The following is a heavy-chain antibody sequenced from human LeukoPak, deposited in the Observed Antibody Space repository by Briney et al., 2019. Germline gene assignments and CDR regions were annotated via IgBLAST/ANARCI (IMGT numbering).Heavy chain of an antibody. D-gene: IGHD6-19*01. Sequence: GASVKVSCKASGGTFSSYAISWVRQAPGQGLEWMGGIIPIFGTANYAQKFQGRVTITRDTSASTAYMELSRLRSEDTAVYYCARGPGIAVAAGGYFQHWGQGTLVTVSS. CDR2: IIPIFGTA. J-gene: IGHJ1*01. CDR3: ARGPGIAVAAGGYFQH. V-gene: IGHV1-69*05. CDR1: GGTFSSYA.